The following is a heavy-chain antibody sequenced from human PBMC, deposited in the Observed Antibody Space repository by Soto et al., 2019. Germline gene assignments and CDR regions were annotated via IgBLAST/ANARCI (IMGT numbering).Heavy chain of an antibody. CDR1: GFTFISYA. V-gene: IGHV3-23*01. J-gene: IGHJ4*02. Sequence: PGGSLRLSCAASGFTFISYAMSWVRQAPGKGLEWVSAISGSGGSTYYADSVKGRFTISRDNSKTTLYLQMNSRRAEDTDVYYCAIDNPELLWFGESHFDYWGQGTLVTVSS. CDR2: ISGSGGST. CDR3: AIDNPELLWFGESHFDY. D-gene: IGHD3-10*01.